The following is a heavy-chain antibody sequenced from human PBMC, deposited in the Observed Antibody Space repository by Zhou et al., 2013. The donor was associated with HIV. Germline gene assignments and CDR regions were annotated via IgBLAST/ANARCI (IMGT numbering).Heavy chain of an antibody. Sequence: QVQLQESGPGLVKPSQTLSLTCTVSGGSISSGSYYWSWIRQPAGKGLEWIGHIYTSGSTNYNPSVKSRVTISVDTSKNQFSLKLSSVTAADTAVYYXAKLVAARDYYFYIDVWGKGTTVTVSS. CDR2: IYTSGST. CDR3: AKLVAARDYYFYIDV. J-gene: IGHJ6*03. CDR1: GGSISSGSYY. D-gene: IGHD6-13*01. V-gene: IGHV4-61*09.